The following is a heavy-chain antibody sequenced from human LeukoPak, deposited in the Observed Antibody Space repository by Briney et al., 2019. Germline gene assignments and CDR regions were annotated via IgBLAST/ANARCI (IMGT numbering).Heavy chain of an antibody. V-gene: IGHV1-8*02. D-gene: IGHD2-15*01. CDR3: ASDGVVVVAATTTRFDP. CDR2: MNPNSGNA. CDR1: GYTFTSYG. J-gene: IGHJ5*02. Sequence: GASVKVSCKASGYTFTSYGISWVRQAPGQGLEWMGWMNPNSGNAGYSQKFQDRVTMTRDTSTSTGYMELSRLRSDDTAVYYCASDGVVVVAATTTRFDPWGQGTLVTVSS.